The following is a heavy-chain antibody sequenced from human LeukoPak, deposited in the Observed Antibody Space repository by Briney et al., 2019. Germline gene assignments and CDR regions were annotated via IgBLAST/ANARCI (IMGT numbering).Heavy chain of an antibody. V-gene: IGHV4-59*08. CDR1: GGSISSYY. CDR3: GTHRYSDASIGY. Sequence: PSETLSLTCTVSGGSISSYYWSWIRQPPGKGLEWIGYLYYNGNTNYNPSLKSRVTISVDTSKNQFSQMLTSVTAPDTAVYYCGTHRYSDASIGYWGEGTLVSVSS. J-gene: IGHJ4*02. D-gene: IGHD2-15*01. CDR2: LYYNGNT.